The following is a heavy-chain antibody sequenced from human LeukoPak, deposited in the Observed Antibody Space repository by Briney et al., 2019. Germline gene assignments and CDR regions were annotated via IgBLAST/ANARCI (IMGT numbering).Heavy chain of an antibody. J-gene: IGHJ6*02. V-gene: IGHV4-31*03. Sequence: SETLSLTCTVSGGSISSGGYYWSWIRQHPGKGLEWIGYIYYSGSTYYNPSLKSRVTISVDTSKNQFSLKLSSVTAADTAVYYCARQYSSGWYGHYYYYYGMDVWGQGTTVTVSS. CDR2: IYYSGST. D-gene: IGHD6-19*01. CDR3: ARQYSSGWYGHYYYYYGMDV. CDR1: GGSISSGGYY.